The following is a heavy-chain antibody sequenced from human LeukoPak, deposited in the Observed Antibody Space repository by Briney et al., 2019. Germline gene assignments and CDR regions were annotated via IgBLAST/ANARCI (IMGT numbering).Heavy chain of an antibody. D-gene: IGHD4-23*01. CDR3: ARQANDYGGNSGAFDI. CDR1: GYSFTSYW. CDR2: IYPGDSDT. Sequence: GESLKISCKGSGYSFTSYWIGWVRQRPGKGLEWMGIIYPGDSDTRYSPSFQGQVTISADKSISTAYLQWSSLKASDTAMYYCARQANDYGGNSGAFDIWGQGTMVTVSS. J-gene: IGHJ3*02. V-gene: IGHV5-51*01.